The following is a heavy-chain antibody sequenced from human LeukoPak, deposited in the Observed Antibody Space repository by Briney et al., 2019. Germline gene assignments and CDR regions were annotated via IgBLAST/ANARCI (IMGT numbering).Heavy chain of an antibody. J-gene: IGHJ4*02. V-gene: IGHV3-23*01. D-gene: IGHD1-20*01. Sequence: GGSLRLSCAASGFTFSSYAMSWVRQAPGKGLEWVSAISGSGGSTYYADSVKGRFTIPRDNSKNTLYLQMNSLRAEDTAVYYCAPLTGGYYFDYWGQGTLVTVSS. CDR3: APLTGGYYFDY. CDR1: GFTFSSYA. CDR2: ISGSGGST.